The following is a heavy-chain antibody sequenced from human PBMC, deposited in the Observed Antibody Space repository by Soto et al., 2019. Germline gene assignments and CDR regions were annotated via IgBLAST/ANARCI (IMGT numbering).Heavy chain of an antibody. CDR2: INPNSGGT. CDR3: ARESAIHYYYYGMDV. Sequence: GASVKVSCKASGYTFTGYYMHWVRQAPGQGLEWMGWINPNSGGTNYAQKFQGWVTMARDTSISTAYMELSRLRSDDTAVYYCARESAIHYYYYGMDVWGQGTTVTVSS. CDR1: GYTFTGYY. J-gene: IGHJ6*02. V-gene: IGHV1-2*04.